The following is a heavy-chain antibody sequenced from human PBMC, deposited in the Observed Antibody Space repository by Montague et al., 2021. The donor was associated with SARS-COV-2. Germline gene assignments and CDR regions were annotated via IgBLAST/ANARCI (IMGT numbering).Heavy chain of an antibody. CDR3: ASGIAATYYYYMDV. CDR1: GGSISSGSYY. Sequence: TLSLTCTVSGGSISSGSYYWSWIRQPAGKGLEWIGRIYTSGSTNYNPSLKSRVTISVDTSKNQFSLKLSSVTAADTAVYYRASGIAATYYYYMDVWGKGTTVTVSS. D-gene: IGHD6-13*01. J-gene: IGHJ6*03. CDR2: IYTSGST. V-gene: IGHV4-61*02.